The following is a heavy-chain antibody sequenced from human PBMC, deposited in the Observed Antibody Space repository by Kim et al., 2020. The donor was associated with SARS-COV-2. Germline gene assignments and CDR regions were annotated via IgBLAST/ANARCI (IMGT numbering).Heavy chain of an antibody. D-gene: IGHD3-22*01. V-gene: IGHV1-46*01. CDR1: GYTFTSYY. Sequence: ASVKVSCKASGYTFTSYYMHWVRQAPGQGLEWMGIINPSGDSTSYAQKFQGRVTMTRDTSTSTVYMELSSLRSEDTAVYYCASQADYYDSSGYYYLPDYWGQGTLVTVSS. CDR3: ASQADYYDSSGYYYLPDY. J-gene: IGHJ4*02. CDR2: INPSGDST.